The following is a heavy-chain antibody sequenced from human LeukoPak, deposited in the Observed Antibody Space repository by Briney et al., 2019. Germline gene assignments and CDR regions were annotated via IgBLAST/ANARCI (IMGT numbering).Heavy chain of an antibody. CDR2: IKSKSDGGTT. CDR3: TTVTLRPVGL. J-gene: IGHJ4*02. CDR1: GFSFSDAW. V-gene: IGHV3-15*05. D-gene: IGHD3-10*01. Sequence: GGSLRLSCAASGFSFSDAWMSWVRQAPGKGLEWVGRIKSKSDGGTTDYAAPVKGRFTISRDDSKNTLFLQVNSLKIEDTAVYYCTTVTLRPVGLWGQGTLVTVSS.